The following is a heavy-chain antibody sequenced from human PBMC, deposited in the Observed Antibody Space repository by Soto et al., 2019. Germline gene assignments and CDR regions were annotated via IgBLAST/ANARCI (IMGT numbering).Heavy chain of an antibody. D-gene: IGHD3-3*02. CDR1: GSSINSSGYY. Sequence: SETLSLTCTVSGSSINSSGYYWGWIRQPPGKGLEWIGSMFYGVSTYYNPSLKSRVTVSVDTSKNQLSLNLRSVTAADTAVYYCARLPSRHLVDYWGQGTLVTVSS. CDR3: ARLPSRHLVDY. V-gene: IGHV4-39*01. J-gene: IGHJ4*02. CDR2: MFYGVST.